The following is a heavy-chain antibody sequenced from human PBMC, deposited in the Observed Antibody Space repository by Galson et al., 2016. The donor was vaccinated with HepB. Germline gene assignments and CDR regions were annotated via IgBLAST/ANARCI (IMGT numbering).Heavy chain of an antibody. V-gene: IGHV3-23*01. CDR2: ITGGGGGT. J-gene: IGHJ4*02. Sequence: SLRLSCAASGFTFSSYAMNWVRQAPGKGLEWASSITGGGGGTYYANSVKGRFTVSRDNSKNTLYLQMNSLSVEDTAVYYCAKDSGSGWYGDYLDYWGQGTLVTVAS. D-gene: IGHD6-19*01. CDR1: GFTFSSYA. CDR3: AKDSGSGWYGDYLDY.